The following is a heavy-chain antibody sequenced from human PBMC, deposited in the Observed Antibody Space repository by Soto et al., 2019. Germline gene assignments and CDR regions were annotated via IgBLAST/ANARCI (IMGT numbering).Heavy chain of an antibody. CDR2: IYYSGST. J-gene: IGHJ6*02. V-gene: IGHV4-31*03. D-gene: IGHD6-19*01. Sequence: SETLSLTCTVSGGSISSGGYYWSWIRQHPGKGLEWIGYIYYSGSTYYNPSLKSRVTISVDTSKNQFSLKLSSVTAADTAVYYCARDRSGWYGMDVWGQGTTVNVSS. CDR1: GGSISSGGYY. CDR3: ARDRSGWYGMDV.